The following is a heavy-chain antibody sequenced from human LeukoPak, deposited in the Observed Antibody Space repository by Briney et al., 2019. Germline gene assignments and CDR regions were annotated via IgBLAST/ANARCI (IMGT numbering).Heavy chain of an antibody. J-gene: IGHJ4*02. CDR1: GFTFSSYG. CDR3: AKSRTATPFDY. CDR2: IWYDGSNK. V-gene: IGHV3-33*06. Sequence: PGGSLRLSCAASGFTFSSYGMHWVRQAPGKGLEWVAVIWYDGSNKYYADSVRGRFTISRDNSKNTLYLQMNSLRAEDTAVYYCAKSRTATPFDYWGQGTLATVSS. D-gene: IGHD2-15*01.